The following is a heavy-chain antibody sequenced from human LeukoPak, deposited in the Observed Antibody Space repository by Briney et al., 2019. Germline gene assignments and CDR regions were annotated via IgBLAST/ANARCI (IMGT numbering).Heavy chain of an antibody. CDR1: GYTFTSYG. D-gene: IGHD3-22*01. J-gene: IGHJ3*02. CDR3: ATPPLPTYYYDSSGYRDAFDI. Sequence: ASVKVSCKASGYTFTSYGISWVRQAPGQGLEWMGWISAYNGNTNYAQKFQGRVTMTEDTSTDAAYMELSSLRSEDTAVYYCATPPLPTYYYDSSGYRDAFDIWGQGTMVTVSS. CDR2: ISAYNGNT. V-gene: IGHV1-18*01.